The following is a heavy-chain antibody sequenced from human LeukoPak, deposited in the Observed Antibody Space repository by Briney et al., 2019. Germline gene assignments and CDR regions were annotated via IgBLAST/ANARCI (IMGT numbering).Heavy chain of an antibody. Sequence: GASVKVSCKASGGTFSSYAISWVRQAPGQGLEWMGRIIPILGIANYAQKFQGRVTITADKSTSTAYMELSSLRSEDTAVYYCARDTFLEHYYGSGSYYGGFDYWGQGTLVTVSS. CDR3: ARDTFLEHYYGSGSYYGGFDY. J-gene: IGHJ4*02. D-gene: IGHD3-10*01. CDR2: IIPILGIA. CDR1: GGTFSSYA. V-gene: IGHV1-69*04.